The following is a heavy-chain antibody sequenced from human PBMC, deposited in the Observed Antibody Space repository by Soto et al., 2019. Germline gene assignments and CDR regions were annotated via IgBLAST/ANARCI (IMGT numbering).Heavy chain of an antibody. J-gene: IGHJ4*02. CDR3: ARDGLPFGGD. CDR2: ISSSSAYI. V-gene: IGHV3-21*06. D-gene: IGHD3-16*01. Sequence: EVHLVEAGGGLVKPGESLTLSCAASGFTFGSFTLNWVRQAPGKGLEWVSSISSSSAYIYYAESVKGRFTISRDNARSTLYLQMNSLRLDDTAVYFCARDGLPFGGDWGQGTLVAVSS. CDR1: GFTFGSFT.